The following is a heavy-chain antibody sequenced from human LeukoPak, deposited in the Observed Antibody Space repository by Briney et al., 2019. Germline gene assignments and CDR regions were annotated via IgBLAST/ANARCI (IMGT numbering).Heavy chain of an antibody. J-gene: IGHJ6*02. D-gene: IGHD2-15*01. Sequence: GGSLRLSCAASGFTVSSNYMSWVRQAPGKGLEWVSVIYSGGSTYYADSVKGRFTISRHNSKNTLYLQMNSLRAEDTAVYYCAFRSTWDYYYGMDVWGQGTTVTVSS. CDR2: IYSGGST. V-gene: IGHV3-53*04. CDR1: GFTVSSNY. CDR3: AFRSTWDYYYGMDV.